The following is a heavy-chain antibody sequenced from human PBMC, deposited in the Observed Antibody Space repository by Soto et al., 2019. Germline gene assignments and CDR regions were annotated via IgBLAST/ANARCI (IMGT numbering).Heavy chain of an antibody. CDR3: ARGYCSSTSCYFAVDYYYGMDV. CDR1: GFTFSSYA. Sequence: PGGSLRLSCAASGFTFSSYAMHWVRQAPGKGLEWVAVISYDGSNKYYADSVKGRFTIPRDNSKNTLYLQMNSLRAEDTAVYYCARGYCSSTSCYFAVDYYYGMDVWGQGTTVTVSS. CDR2: ISYDGSNK. J-gene: IGHJ6*02. D-gene: IGHD2-2*01. V-gene: IGHV3-30-3*01.